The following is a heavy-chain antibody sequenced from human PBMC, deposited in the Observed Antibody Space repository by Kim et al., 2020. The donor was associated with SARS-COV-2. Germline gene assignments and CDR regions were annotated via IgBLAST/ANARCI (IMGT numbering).Heavy chain of an antibody. V-gene: IGHV3-30*04. D-gene: IGHD3-16*01. CDR3: ARDPWGLTILEYYFDY. Sequence: GGSLRLSCAASGFTFSSYAMHWVRQAPGKGLEWVAVISYDGSNKYYADSVKGRFTISRDNSKNTLYLQMNSLRAEDTAVYYCARDPWGLTILEYYFDYWG. CDR2: ISYDGSNK. J-gene: IGHJ4*01. CDR1: GFTFSSYA.